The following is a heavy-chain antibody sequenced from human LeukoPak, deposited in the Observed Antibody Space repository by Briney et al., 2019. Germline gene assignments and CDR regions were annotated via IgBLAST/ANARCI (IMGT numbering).Heavy chain of an antibody. CDR3: ARDSDVVPAAMKIYYYYYGMDV. CDR2: IKQDGSEK. V-gene: IGHV3-7*03. CDR1: GFTFSSYW. D-gene: IGHD2-2*01. Sequence: GGSLGLSCAASGFTFSSYWMSWVRQAPGKGLEWVANIKQDGSEKYYVDSVKGQFTISRDNAKNSLYLQMNSLRAEDTAVYYCARDSDVVPAAMKIYYYYYGMDVWGKGTTVTVSS. J-gene: IGHJ6*04.